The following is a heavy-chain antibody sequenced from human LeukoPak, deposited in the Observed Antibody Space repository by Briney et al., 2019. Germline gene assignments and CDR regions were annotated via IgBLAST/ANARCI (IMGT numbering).Heavy chain of an antibody. CDR1: GGSISSYY. D-gene: IGHD1-1*01. V-gene: IGHV4-59*01. CDR3: ARDRDNWNDQLDAFDT. J-gene: IGHJ3*02. Sequence: SETLSLTCTVSGGSISSYYWSWIRQPPGKGLEWSGYIYYSGSTNYNPSLKSRVTISVDTSTNQFSLKLSCGTAADTAVYYCARDRDNWNDQLDAFDTWGQGTMVTVSS. CDR2: IYYSGST.